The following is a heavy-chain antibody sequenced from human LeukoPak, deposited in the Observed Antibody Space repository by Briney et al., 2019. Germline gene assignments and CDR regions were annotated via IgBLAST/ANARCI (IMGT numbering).Heavy chain of an antibody. CDR1: GGSITDHF. CDR2: LHHSGSA. CDR3: ARDSPFEWDVFGDSFDI. V-gene: IGHV4-59*11. J-gene: IGHJ3*02. Sequence: SETLSLTCTVSGGSITDHFWGWVGRSPGKGLEWIGLLHHSGSANSNPSLRSRVTISMDTSKNQFSLKMASVTAADTAVYYCARDSPFEWDVFGDSFDIWGQGTVVTVSS. D-gene: IGHD1-26*01.